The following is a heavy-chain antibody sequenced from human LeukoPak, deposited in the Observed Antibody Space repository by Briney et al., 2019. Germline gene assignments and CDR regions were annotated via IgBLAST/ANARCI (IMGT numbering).Heavy chain of an antibody. J-gene: IGHJ1*01. D-gene: IGHD4-23*01. V-gene: IGHV4-59*03. CDR3: ASTTVVEYFHQ. CDR1: GGSFSGYY. CDR2: ISYSGGT. Sequence: TSETLSLTCAVYGGSFSGYYWSWIRQPPGKGLEWIGTISYSGGTNFNPSLKSRVTISVETSKNQFSLKLTSVTAADTAVYYCASTTVVEYFHQWGQGTLVTVSS.